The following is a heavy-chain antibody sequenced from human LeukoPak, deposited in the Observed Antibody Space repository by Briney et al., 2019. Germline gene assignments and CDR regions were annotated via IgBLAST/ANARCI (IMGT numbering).Heavy chain of an antibody. D-gene: IGHD5-12*01. Sequence: SETLSLTCTVSGGSISSYYWSWIRQPPGKGLEWIGYIYYSGSTNYNPSLKSRVTISVDTSKNQFSLKLSSVTAADTAVYYCAGSNSGYESKLDYWGQGTLVTVSS. J-gene: IGHJ4*02. V-gene: IGHV4-59*01. CDR1: GGSISSYY. CDR3: AGSNSGYESKLDY. CDR2: IYYSGST.